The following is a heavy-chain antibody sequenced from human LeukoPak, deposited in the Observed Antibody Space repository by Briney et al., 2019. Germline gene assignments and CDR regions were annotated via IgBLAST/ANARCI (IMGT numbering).Heavy chain of an antibody. CDR1: GGTFSSYA. J-gene: IGHJ4*02. V-gene: IGHV1-69*05. CDR2: IIPIFGTA. D-gene: IGHD5-24*01. Sequence: ASVKVSCKASGGTFSSYAISWVRQAPGQGLEWMGRIIPIFGTANYAQKFQGRVTITTDESTSTACMELSSLRSEDTAVYYCAREDGYNPAFDYWGQGTLVTVSS. CDR3: AREDGYNPAFDY.